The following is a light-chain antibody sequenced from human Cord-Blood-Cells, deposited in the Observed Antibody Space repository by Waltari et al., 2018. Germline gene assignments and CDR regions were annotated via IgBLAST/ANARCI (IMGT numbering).Light chain of an antibody. V-gene: IGLV1-40*01. CDR3: QSYDSSLSGVV. CDR2: SNS. CDR1: SSNIGAGYD. J-gene: IGLJ2*01. Sequence: QSVLTQPPSVSGAPGPRVTISCTGSSSNIGAGYDVDRYPQLPGTAPNLLIYSNSNRPAGVPDRFSGSKYGTSASLAITGLQAEDEADYYCQSYDSSLSGVVFGGGTKLTVL.